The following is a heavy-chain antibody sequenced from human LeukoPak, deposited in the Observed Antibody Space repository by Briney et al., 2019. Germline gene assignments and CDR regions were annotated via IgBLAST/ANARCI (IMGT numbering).Heavy chain of an antibody. V-gene: IGHV3-48*03. CDR3: ARARQSDAFDI. Sequence: GGSLRLSCAASGFTFSSYEMNWVRQAPGKGLEWVSYISSSGSTIYYADSVKGRFTISRDNAKNSLYLQMNNLRAEDTAVYYCARARQSDAFDIWGQGTMVTVSS. CDR1: GFTFSSYE. CDR2: ISSSGSTI. J-gene: IGHJ3*02.